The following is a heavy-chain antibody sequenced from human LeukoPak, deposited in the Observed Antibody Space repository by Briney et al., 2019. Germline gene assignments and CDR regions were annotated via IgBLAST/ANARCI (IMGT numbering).Heavy chain of an antibody. CDR2: TSSSSSYI. CDR3: ARDPPFIIGTTFFDY. D-gene: IGHD1-20*01. CDR1: GFTFSSYS. V-gene: IGHV3-21*01. J-gene: IGHJ4*02. Sequence: GGSLRLSCAASGFTFSSYSMNWVRQAPGKGLEWVSSTSSSSSYIHYIDSVKGRFTISRDNAKNSLYLQMNSLRAEDTAVYYCARDPPFIIGTTFFDYWGQGTLVTVSS.